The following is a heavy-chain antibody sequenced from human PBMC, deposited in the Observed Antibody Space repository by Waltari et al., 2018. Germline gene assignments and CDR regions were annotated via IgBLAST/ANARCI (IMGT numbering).Heavy chain of an antibody. CDR3: ARDRTTMAARPGDY. CDR1: GPAPTNYS. V-gene: IGHV1-2*02. J-gene: IGHJ4*02. Sequence: PLVHSGAAVRQPGASVKHPCKASGPAPTNYSLHGVRQAPGQGPEWMGWVNPDTGNANYAPNFRGRVTMTWDTSINTAFMDLSGLKSDDTAVYYCARDRTTMAARPGDYWGQGTLVTVSS. D-gene: IGHD6-6*01. CDR2: VNPDTGNA.